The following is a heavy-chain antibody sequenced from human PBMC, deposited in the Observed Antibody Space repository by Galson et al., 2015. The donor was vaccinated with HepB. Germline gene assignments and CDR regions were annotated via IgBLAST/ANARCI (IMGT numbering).Heavy chain of an antibody. CDR3: ARGGRYYLRPFDP. Sequence: SVKVSCKASGGTFSSYAISWVRQAPGQGLEWMGGIIPIFGTANYAQKFQGRVTITADESTSTAYMELSSLRSEDTAVYYCARGGRYYLRPFDPWGQGTLVTVSS. J-gene: IGHJ5*02. V-gene: IGHV1-69*13. CDR2: IIPIFGTA. D-gene: IGHD3-9*01. CDR1: GGTFSSYA.